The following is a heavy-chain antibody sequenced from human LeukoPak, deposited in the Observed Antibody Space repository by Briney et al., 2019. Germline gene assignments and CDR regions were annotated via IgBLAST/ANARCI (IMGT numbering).Heavy chain of an antibody. J-gene: IGHJ4*02. D-gene: IGHD1-1*01. CDR1: GFPFSDYT. Sequence: QGGGSLRLSCASSGFPFSDYTMNGVRQAPGKGLEWISNAEIDSGKTKYADSVKGLLTISGDNARNSVYLQMNSLRVEDSAVYFCARDHNYAFDNWGQGTLDSLSS. CDR3: ARDHNYAFDN. CDR2: AEIDSGKT. V-gene: IGHV3-48*04.